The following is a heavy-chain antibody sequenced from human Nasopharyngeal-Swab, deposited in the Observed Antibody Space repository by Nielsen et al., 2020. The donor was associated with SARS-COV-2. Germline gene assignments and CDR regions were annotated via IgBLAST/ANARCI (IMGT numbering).Heavy chain of an antibody. Sequence: GESLKISCAASGFTVSSNYMSWVRQAPGKGLEWVSVIYSGGSTYYADSVKGRFTISRDNSKNTLYLQMNSLRAEDTAVYYCARHSYSSSWGYYHYGMDVWGQGTTVTVSS. CDR1: GFTVSSNY. V-gene: IGHV3-53*01. J-gene: IGHJ6*02. CDR2: IYSGGST. D-gene: IGHD6-13*01. CDR3: ARHSYSSSWGYYHYGMDV.